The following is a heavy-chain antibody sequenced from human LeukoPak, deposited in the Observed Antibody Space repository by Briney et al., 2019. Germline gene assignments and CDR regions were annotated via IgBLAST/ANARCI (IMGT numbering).Heavy chain of an antibody. CDR2: ISSSSTDI. V-gene: IGHV3-21*04. Sequence: GGSLRLSCAASGFTFSTYSMNWVRQAPGKGLEWVSSISSSSTDIYYGDSVKDRFTISRDNAKNSLYLQLNSLRPEDTALYYCSTEPRSLLYWGHGTLVTVSS. CDR1: GFTFSTYS. D-gene: IGHD4-17*01. J-gene: IGHJ4*01. CDR3: STEPRSLLY.